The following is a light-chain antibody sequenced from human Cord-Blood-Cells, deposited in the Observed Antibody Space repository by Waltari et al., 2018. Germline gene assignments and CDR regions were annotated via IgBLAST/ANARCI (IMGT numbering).Light chain of an antibody. Sequence: QSALTQPPFASGSPGQSVTISCTGTSRDVVVYNYVSWYHQHPGKPPKLMLYEVSKRPPGVPDRFSGSKSGNTASLTVSGLQAEDEADYYCSSYAGSNNVVFGGGTKLTVL. CDR3: SSYAGSNNVV. V-gene: IGLV2-8*01. CDR1: SRDVVVYNY. J-gene: IGLJ2*01. CDR2: EVS.